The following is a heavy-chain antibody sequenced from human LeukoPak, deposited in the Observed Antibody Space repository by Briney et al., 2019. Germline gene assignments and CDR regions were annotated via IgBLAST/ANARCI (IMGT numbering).Heavy chain of an antibody. D-gene: IGHD3-22*01. V-gene: IGHV1-2*06. CDR3: GRHYYDSSGYYYYYFDY. CDR1: GYTFTGYY. J-gene: IGHJ4*02. Sequence: ASVKVSCKASGYTFTGYYMHWVRQAPGQGLEWMGRINPNSGGTNYAQKFQGRVTMTRDTSISTAYMELSRLRSDDTAVYYCGRHYYDSSGYYYYYFDYWGQGTLVTVSS. CDR2: INPNSGGT.